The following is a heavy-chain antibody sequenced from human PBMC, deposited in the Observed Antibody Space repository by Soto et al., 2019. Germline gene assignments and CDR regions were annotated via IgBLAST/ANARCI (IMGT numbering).Heavy chain of an antibody. Sequence: SETLSLTCAVYGGSFSGYYWSWIRQPPGKVLEWIGEINHSGSTNYNPSLKSRVTISVDTSKNQFSLKLSSVAAADTAVYYCARAPRSSRYYFDYWGQGXLVTVHS. CDR3: ARAPRSSRYYFDY. D-gene: IGHD6-13*01. J-gene: IGHJ4*02. CDR1: GGSFSGYY. V-gene: IGHV4-34*01. CDR2: INHSGST.